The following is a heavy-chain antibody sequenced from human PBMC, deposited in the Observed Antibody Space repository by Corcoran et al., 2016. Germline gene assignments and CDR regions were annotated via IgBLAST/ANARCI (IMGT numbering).Heavy chain of an antibody. V-gene: IGHV3-23*01. D-gene: IGHD6-6*01. Sequence: EVQLLESGGGLVQPGGSLRLSCAASGFTFSSYAMSWVRQAPGKGLEWVSGITGSGGSTYYADSVKGRFTISRDNSKDMLYLQMNSLRAEDTAVYYCANKAIAARPPMGWGQGTLVTVSS. CDR2: ITGSGGST. J-gene: IGHJ4*02. CDR3: ANKAIAARPPMG. CDR1: GFTFSSYA.